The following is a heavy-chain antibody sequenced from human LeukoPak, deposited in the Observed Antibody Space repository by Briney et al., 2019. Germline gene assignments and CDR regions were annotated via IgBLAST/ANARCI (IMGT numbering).Heavy chain of an antibody. Sequence: PETLSLTCAVYGGSFSGYYWSWIRQPPGKGLEWIGEINHSGSTNYNPSLKSRVTISVDTSKNQFSLKLSSVTAADTAVYYCARALGKMRRNDAFDIWGQGTMVTVSS. CDR3: ARALGKMRRNDAFDI. J-gene: IGHJ3*02. D-gene: IGHD3-16*01. CDR1: GGSFSGYY. CDR2: INHSGST. V-gene: IGHV4-34*01.